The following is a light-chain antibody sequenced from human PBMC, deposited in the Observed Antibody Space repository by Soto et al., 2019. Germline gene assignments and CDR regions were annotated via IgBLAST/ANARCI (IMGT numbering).Light chain of an antibody. CDR3: QQYTSYSRA. CDR2: HAS. CDR1: QSISNW. Sequence: DIQITHSPCTLPASVFNRVTITCRASQSISNWLAWYQQKPGTAPKVLIYHASNLQSGVPSRFSGSGSGTEFTLTISSLQPDDFATYYCQQYTSYSRAFGQGTKVDIK. J-gene: IGKJ1*01. V-gene: IGKV1-5*01.